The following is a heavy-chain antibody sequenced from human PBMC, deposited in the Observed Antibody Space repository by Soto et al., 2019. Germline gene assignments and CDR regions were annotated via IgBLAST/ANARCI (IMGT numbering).Heavy chain of an antibody. V-gene: IGHV4-31*03. J-gene: IGHJ5*02. CDR2: IYYSGST. D-gene: IGHD2-15*01. Sequence: QVQRQESGPGLVKPSQTLSLTCTVSGGSISSGGYYWSWIRQHPGKGLEWIGYIYYSGSTYYNPSLKSRVTISVDTSKNQFSLKLSSVTAADTAVYYCARDLGSHKTPPARNWFDPWGQGTLVTVSS. CDR3: ARDLGSHKTPPARNWFDP. CDR1: GGSISSGGYY.